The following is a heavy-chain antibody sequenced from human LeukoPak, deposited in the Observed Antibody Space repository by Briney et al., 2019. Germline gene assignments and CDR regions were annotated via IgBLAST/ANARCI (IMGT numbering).Heavy chain of an antibody. Sequence: GGSLRLSCAASGFTFSTYAMSWVRQAPGKGLEWVSTFSTSGGYTYYADSVKGRFTISRDNSKNTLYLEMSSVRAEDTAVYYRAKDPHNWGYYFDYWGQGTLVTVSS. J-gene: IGHJ4*02. V-gene: IGHV3-23*01. CDR2: FSTSGGYT. CDR3: AKDPHNWGYYFDY. D-gene: IGHD7-27*01. CDR1: GFTFSTYA.